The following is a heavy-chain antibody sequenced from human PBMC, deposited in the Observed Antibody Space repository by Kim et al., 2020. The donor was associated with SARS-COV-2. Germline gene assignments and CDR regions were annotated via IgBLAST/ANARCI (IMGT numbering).Heavy chain of an antibody. CDR3: ARPLEGHSNGALFDS. Sequence: SETLSLTCTVSGGFIADRTYKYWAWIRQSPGKGLEWIGNWFFGAGAYLNLSLKNRVTMSVDTAKNQFSLTLSSVTAADTAVYYCARPLEGHSNGALFDSWGQGTLVTVSS. D-gene: IGHD4-4*01. J-gene: IGHJ5*01. CDR1: GGFIADRTYKY. V-gene: IGHV4-39*01. CDR2: WFFGAGA.